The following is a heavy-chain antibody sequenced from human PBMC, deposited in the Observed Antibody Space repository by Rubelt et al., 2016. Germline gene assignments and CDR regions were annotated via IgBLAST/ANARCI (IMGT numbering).Heavy chain of an antibody. Sequence: QVQLQQWGAGLLKPSETLSLTCAVYGGSFSGYYWGWIRQPPGKGLEWIGSIYYSGSTYYNPSLKSRVTISVDTSKNQFSLRLSSVTAADTAVYYCVRTGRVGRVVDYWGQGTLVTVSS. D-gene: IGHD1-26*01. J-gene: IGHJ4*02. CDR2: IYYSGST. V-gene: IGHV4-34*01. CDR1: GGSFSGYY. CDR3: VRTGRVGRVVDY.